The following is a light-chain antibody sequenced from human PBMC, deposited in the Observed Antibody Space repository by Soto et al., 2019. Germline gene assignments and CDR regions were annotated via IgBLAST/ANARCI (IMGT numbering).Light chain of an antibody. J-gene: IGKJ3*01. Sequence: EIVLTQSPGTLSLSPGERATLSCRASQSVSSNYLAWYRQTPGQAPRLLISGASSRATGIPDRFSGSGSGTDFTLPISRLEPKVFAVNYCKLYDTSSLFCFGPGTKG. CDR3: KLYDTSSLFC. V-gene: IGKV3-20*01. CDR1: QSVSSNY. CDR2: GAS.